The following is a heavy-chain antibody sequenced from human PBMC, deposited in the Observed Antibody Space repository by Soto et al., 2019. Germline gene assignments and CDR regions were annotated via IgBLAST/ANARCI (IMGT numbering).Heavy chain of an antibody. J-gene: IGHJ4*02. Sequence: PGGSLRLSCAASGFTFSSYWMHWVRQAPGKGPVWVSRINSDGSSTSYADSVKGRFTISRDNSKNTLYLQMNSLRAEDTAVYYCAKGQGWFGASDYWGQGTMVTVSS. CDR3: AKGQGWFGASDY. V-gene: IGHV3-74*01. CDR1: GFTFSSYW. CDR2: INSDGSST. D-gene: IGHD3-10*01.